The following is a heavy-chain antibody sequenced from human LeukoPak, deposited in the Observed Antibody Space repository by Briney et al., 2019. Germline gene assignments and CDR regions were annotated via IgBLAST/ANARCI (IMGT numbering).Heavy chain of an antibody. CDR3: AKDLERGYKYGYRRGPPDY. Sequence: GGSLRLSCTTSGFTFGTHTMHWFRQAPGKGLEWVSVIYSGGSTYYADSVKGRFTISRDNSKNTLYLQMNSLRAEDTAVYYCAKDLERGYKYGYRRGPPDYWGQGTLVTVSS. J-gene: IGHJ4*02. CDR1: GFTFGTHT. D-gene: IGHD5-18*01. V-gene: IGHV3-66*01. CDR2: IYSGGST.